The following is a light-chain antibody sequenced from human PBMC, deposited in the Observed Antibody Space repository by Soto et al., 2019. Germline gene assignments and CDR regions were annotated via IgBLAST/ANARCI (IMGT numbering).Light chain of an antibody. CDR2: DVG. Sequence: WYQQKPGKAPKLLIYDVGNRPSRLSNRFSRSNPGNTASLTIAGLQAEDEADDYCSSYSSSSTVFYVFGTGTKVTVL. V-gene: IGLV2-14*04. J-gene: IGLJ1*01. CDR3: SSYSSSSTVFYV.